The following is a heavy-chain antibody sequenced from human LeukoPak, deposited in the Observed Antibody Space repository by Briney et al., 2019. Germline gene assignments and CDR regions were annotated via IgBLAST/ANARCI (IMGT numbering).Heavy chain of an antibody. Sequence: ASVKVSCKASGYTFTSYGISWVRQAPGQGLEWMGWISVYNGNTNYAQKLQGRVTMTTDTSTSTAYMELRSLRSDDTAVYYCASPYCSGGTCYANDAFDIWGQGTMVTVSS. CDR2: ISVYNGNT. CDR3: ASPYCSGGTCYANDAFDI. J-gene: IGHJ3*02. CDR1: GYTFTSYG. D-gene: IGHD2-15*01. V-gene: IGHV1-18*01.